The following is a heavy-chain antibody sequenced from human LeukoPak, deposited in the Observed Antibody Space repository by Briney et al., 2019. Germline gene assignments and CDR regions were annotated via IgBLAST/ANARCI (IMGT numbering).Heavy chain of an antibody. J-gene: IGHJ5*02. V-gene: IGHV4-59*11. CDR3: ARDTYDYYFDP. CDR1: GDSINSHH. Sequence: PSETLSLTYTVSGDSINSHHWNWIRQPPGKGLEWIGYMYYSGSTKYNPSLKSRVAISIDTSKNQFSLKLSSVTAADTAMYYCARDTYDYYFDPWGQGTLVTVSS. CDR2: MYYSGST. D-gene: IGHD5-12*01.